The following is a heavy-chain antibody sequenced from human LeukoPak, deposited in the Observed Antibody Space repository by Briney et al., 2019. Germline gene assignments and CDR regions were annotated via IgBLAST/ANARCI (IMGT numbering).Heavy chain of an antibody. CDR1: GGSINSHY. D-gene: IGHD6-19*01. CDR2: IYSTGKN. J-gene: IGHJ4*02. V-gene: IGHV4-4*08. CDR3: VRRDTGWNYFDY. Sequence: PSETLSLTCAVSGGSINSHYWGWIRPPPGKGLQWIGDIYSTGKNNYNPSLESRVTISLDTSKSHLSLNLTSVLAADTAIYYCVRRDTGWNYFDYWGQGILVTVSS.